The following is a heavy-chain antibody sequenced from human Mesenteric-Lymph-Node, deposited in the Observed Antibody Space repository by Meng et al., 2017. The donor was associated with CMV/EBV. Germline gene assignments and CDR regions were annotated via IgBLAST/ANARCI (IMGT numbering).Heavy chain of an antibody. CDR2: IYSGGSST. CDR3: AKDSPIAARRGARFDY. CDR1: GFTFRSYA. V-gene: IGHV3-23*03. Sequence: GGSLRLSCVSSGFTFRSYAMSWVRQAPGKGLEWVSVIYSGGSSTYYADSVKGRFTISRDNSKNTLYLQMNSLRAEDTAVYYCAKDSPIAARRGARFDYWGQGTLVTVSS. J-gene: IGHJ4*02. D-gene: IGHD6-6*01.